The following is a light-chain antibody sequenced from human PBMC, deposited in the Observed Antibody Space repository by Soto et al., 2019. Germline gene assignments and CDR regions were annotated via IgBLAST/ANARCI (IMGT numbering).Light chain of an antibody. CDR2: GAS. V-gene: IGKV3-20*01. J-gene: IGKJ1*01. Sequence: EILLTQSPGTLSLSPGERATHSCRASQSVSSSYFAWYQQRFGQAPRLLIYGASSRATGIPDRFSGSGSGTDFTLTISRLEPEDFAVYYCQQYGSSSWTFGQGTKV. CDR3: QQYGSSSWT. CDR1: QSVSSSY.